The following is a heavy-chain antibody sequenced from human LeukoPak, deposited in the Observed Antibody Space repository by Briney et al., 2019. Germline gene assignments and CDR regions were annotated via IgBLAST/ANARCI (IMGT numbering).Heavy chain of an antibody. J-gene: IGHJ4*02. Sequence: GGSLRLSCAASGFTFSSYSMNWVRQAPGKGLEWVSSISSSSSYIYYADSVKGRFTISRDNAKNSLYLQMNSLRAEDTAVYYCARGSFSYSSSWYGGDYWGQGTLVTVSS. D-gene: IGHD6-13*01. V-gene: IGHV3-21*01. CDR3: ARGSFSYSSSWYGGDY. CDR1: GFTFSSYS. CDR2: ISSSSSYI.